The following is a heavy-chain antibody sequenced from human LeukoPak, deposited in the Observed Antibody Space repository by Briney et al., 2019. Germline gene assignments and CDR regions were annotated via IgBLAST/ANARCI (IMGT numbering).Heavy chain of an antibody. D-gene: IGHD4/OR15-4a*01. CDR3: ARDQGAPGDY. CDR1: GLTLNNYW. J-gene: IGHJ4*02. Sequence: GGSLRLSCAASGLTLNNYWMAWVRQVPGKGLEWVANINQNGSVRFYVDSVKGRFTISRDNAENSLYLQMNRLTAEDTALYYCARDQGAPGDYWGQGTLVTVSS. CDR2: INQNGSVR. V-gene: IGHV3-7*03.